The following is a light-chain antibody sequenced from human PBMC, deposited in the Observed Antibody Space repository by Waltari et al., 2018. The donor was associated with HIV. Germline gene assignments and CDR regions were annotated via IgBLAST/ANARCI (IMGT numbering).Light chain of an antibody. CDR1: QSVSSS. Sequence: EIVLTQSPGTLSLSPGERATLSCRASQSVSSSLAWYQQTPGQAPRLLIAGASSSATGIPDRFSGSGSGTDFTLTINRLEPEDFAVYYCQQYGGSSTFGGGTKVEI. CDR3: QQYGGSST. CDR2: GAS. J-gene: IGKJ4*01. V-gene: IGKV3-20*01.